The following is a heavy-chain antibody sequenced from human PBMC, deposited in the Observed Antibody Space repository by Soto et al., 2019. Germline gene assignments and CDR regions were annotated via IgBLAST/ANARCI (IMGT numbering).Heavy chain of an antibody. CDR3: ARDHGGVGLTLEY. CDR2: ISNSGRIT. Sequence: VHLEESGGGLVQPGGSLRLSCTASGFIFSDYYMSWIRQAPGKGLEWVSDISNSGRITHHADSVEGRFTISSDNAKDSLYLQMNSLRPEDSAIYYCARDHGGVGLTLEYWGPATLVTVAS. J-gene: IGHJ4*02. D-gene: IGHD3-16*01. V-gene: IGHV3-11*01. CDR1: GFIFSDYY.